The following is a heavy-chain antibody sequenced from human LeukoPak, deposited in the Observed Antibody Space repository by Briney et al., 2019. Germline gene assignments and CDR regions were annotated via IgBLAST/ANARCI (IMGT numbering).Heavy chain of an antibody. D-gene: IGHD6-13*01. CDR3: AKQGQSSRWYDFDY. Sequence: GGSLRLSCAASGFTFSSYAMSWVRQAPGKGLEWVSGISGSGRSTYYVDSVKGRFTISRDNSKNTLNLQMNSLRAEDTAVYYCAKQGQSSRWYDFDYWGQGTLVTVSS. CDR1: GFTFSSYA. CDR2: ISGSGRST. J-gene: IGHJ4*02. V-gene: IGHV3-23*01.